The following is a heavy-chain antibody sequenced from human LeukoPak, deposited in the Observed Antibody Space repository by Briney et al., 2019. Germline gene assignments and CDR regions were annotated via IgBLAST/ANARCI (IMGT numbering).Heavy chain of an antibody. D-gene: IGHD3-22*01. Sequence: SETLSLTCTVSGYSISSGYYWGWIRQPPGKGLEWIGSIYHSGSTYYNPSLKSRVTISVDTSKNQFSLKLSSVTAADTAAYYCAREDDSSGYSYYFDYWGQGTLVTVSS. CDR2: IYHSGST. CDR3: AREDDSSGYSYYFDY. J-gene: IGHJ4*02. V-gene: IGHV4-38-2*02. CDR1: GYSISSGYY.